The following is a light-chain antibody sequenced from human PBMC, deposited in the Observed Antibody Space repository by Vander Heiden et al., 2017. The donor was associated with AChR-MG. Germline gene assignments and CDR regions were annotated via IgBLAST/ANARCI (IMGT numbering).Light chain of an antibody. J-gene: IGLJ2*01. CDR1: SSDIGAGYD. CDR3: QSYDSSLSAVV. Sequence: QPVLTQSPSVSGAPGQRVTISCTGTSSDIGAGYDVQWYQRVPGTAPKLLIYGDTNRPAGVPDRFSGAKSGTSASLAITGLQVEDEADYYCQSYDSSLSAVVFGGGTKLTV. CDR2: GDT. V-gene: IGLV1-40*01.